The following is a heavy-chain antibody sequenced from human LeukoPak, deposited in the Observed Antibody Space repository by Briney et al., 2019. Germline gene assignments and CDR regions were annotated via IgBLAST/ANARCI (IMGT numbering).Heavy chain of an antibody. J-gene: IGHJ4*02. CDR1: GGSISSSSYY. Sequence: SETLSLTCTVSGGSISSSSYYWGWIRQPPGKGLEWIGSIYYSGSTYYNPSLKSRVTISVDTSKNQFSLKLSSVTAADTAVYYCARDSSSWSGFDYWGQGTLVTVSS. V-gene: IGHV4-39*07. D-gene: IGHD6-13*01. CDR3: ARDSSSWSGFDY. CDR2: IYYSGST.